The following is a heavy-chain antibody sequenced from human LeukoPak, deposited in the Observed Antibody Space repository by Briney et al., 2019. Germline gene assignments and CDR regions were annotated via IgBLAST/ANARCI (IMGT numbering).Heavy chain of an antibody. J-gene: IGHJ4*02. CDR3: ATETYYYDSSGYRYFDY. Sequence: ASVKVSCKVSGYTLTELSMHWVRQAPGKGLEWMGGFDPEDGETIYAQKFQGRVTMTEDTSTDTAYMELSRLRSEDTAVYYCATETYYYDSSGYRYFDYWGQGTLVTVSS. CDR2: FDPEDGET. CDR1: GYTLTELS. V-gene: IGHV1-24*01. D-gene: IGHD3-22*01.